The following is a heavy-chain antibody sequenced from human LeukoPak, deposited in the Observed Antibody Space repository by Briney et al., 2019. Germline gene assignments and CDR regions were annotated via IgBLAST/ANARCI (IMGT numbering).Heavy chain of an antibody. Sequence: GGSLRLSCAASGFTFSNYGMHWVRQAPGKGLECVAVISYDGSNKYYADSVKGRFTISRDTSKNTLYLQMNSLRAEDTAVYFCAKDHYYDSSGPHYWGQGTLATVSS. J-gene: IGHJ4*02. V-gene: IGHV3-30*18. D-gene: IGHD3-22*01. CDR3: AKDHYYDSSGPHY. CDR2: ISYDGSNK. CDR1: GFTFSNYG.